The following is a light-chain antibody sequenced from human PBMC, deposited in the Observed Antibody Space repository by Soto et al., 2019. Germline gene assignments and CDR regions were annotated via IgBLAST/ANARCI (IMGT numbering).Light chain of an antibody. V-gene: IGKV1-5*01. CDR3: QHYDSYSEA. Sequence: DIQMTQSPSTLSASVGDRVPITCRASQSITSSLAWYQQKPGTAPNLLIYDASSLESGVPSRFSGTGSGTEFTLTISSLQPDDFETYYCQHYDSYSEAFGQGTKVDIK. CDR2: DAS. J-gene: IGKJ1*01. CDR1: QSITSS.